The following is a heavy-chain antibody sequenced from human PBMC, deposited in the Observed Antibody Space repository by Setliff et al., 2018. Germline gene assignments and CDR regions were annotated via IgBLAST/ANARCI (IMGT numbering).Heavy chain of an antibody. CDR1: GGSISSISYY. D-gene: IGHD2-2*01. V-gene: IGHV4-39*01. J-gene: IGHJ4*02. CDR3: ASCRYQVPYDY. Sequence: PSETLSLTCTDPGGSISSISYYWGWIRQPPGKGLEWIGTVYDSGTTYYNPSLKSRVTIFVDTSKNQFSLNLNSVTAADTGVYYCASCRYQVPYDYWGQGILVTVSS. CDR2: VYDSGTT.